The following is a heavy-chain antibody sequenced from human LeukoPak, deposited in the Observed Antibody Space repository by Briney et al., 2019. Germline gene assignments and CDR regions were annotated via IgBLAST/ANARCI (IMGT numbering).Heavy chain of an antibody. J-gene: IGHJ4*02. D-gene: IGHD3-9*01. CDR1: GYTITELS. CDR2: FDPEDGET. V-gene: IGHV1-24*01. Sequence: ASVKVSCKVSGYTITELSMHWARQAPGKGLEWMGGFDPEDGETIYAQKFQGRVTMTEDTSTDTAYMELSSLRSEDTAVYYCATAYDILTGLDYWGQGTLVTVSS. CDR3: ATAYDILTGLDY.